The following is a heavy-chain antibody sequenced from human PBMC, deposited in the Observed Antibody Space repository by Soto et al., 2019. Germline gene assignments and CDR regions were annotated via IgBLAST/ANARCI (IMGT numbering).Heavy chain of an antibody. CDR2: INHRGST. CDR3: ARGYGSGSYYNY. V-gene: IGHV4-34*01. CDR1: GGTFSDFY. J-gene: IGHJ4*02. Sequence: QVQLQQWGAGLLKPSETLSLTCAVSGGTFSDFYWSWIRQPPGTGLEWIGEINHRGSTTYNPSLKSRVTISLDTSKTQFSLTLTSVTAADTAVYYCARGYGSGSYYNYWGQGTLVTVSS. D-gene: IGHD3-10*01.